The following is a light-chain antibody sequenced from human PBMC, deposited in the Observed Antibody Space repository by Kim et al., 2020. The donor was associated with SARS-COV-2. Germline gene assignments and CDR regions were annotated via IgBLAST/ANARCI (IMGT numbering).Light chain of an antibody. CDR2: EDS. Sequence: SPVKTARTPCSGDALRKKHVCWYQQKSGQAPVLVIYEDSKRSSGIPERFSGSTSGTMATLTIRGAQVEDEADYYCYSTDTSGHQRVFGGGTQLTVL. V-gene: IGLV3-10*01. CDR3: YSTDTSGHQRV. J-gene: IGLJ3*02. CDR1: ALRKKH.